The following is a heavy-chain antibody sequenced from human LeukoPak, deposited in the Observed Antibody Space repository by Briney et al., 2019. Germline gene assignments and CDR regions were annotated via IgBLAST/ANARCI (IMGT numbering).Heavy chain of an antibody. CDR1: GYSFTNYW. CDR2: IYPDDSDT. CDR3: ATLYSGYVYTHFDY. V-gene: IGHV5-51*01. D-gene: IGHD5-12*01. Sequence: GESLKISCKGSGYSFTNYWIAWVRQMPGKGLEWMGIIYPDDSDTEYSPSFQGQVTISADKSISTAYLQWSSLKASDTAMYYCATLYSGYVYTHFDYWGQGTLVTVSS. J-gene: IGHJ4*02.